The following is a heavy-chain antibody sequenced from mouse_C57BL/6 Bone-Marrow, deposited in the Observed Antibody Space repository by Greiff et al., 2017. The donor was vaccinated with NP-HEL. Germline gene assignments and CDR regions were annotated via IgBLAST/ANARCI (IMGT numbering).Heavy chain of an antibody. CDR3: ARLYGNYVAWFAY. D-gene: IGHD2-1*01. CDR1: GYTFTSYG. J-gene: IGHJ3*01. Sequence: VKLQESGAELARPGASVKLSCKASGYTFTSYGISWVKQRTGQGLEWIGEIYPRSGNTYYNEKFKGKATLTADKSSSTAYMELRSLTSEDSAVYFCARLYGNYVAWFAYWGQGTLVTVSA. CDR2: IYPRSGNT. V-gene: IGHV1-81*01.